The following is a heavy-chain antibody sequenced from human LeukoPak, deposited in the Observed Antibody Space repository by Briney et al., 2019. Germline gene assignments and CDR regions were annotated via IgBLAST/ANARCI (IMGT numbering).Heavy chain of an antibody. V-gene: IGHV3-30*18. J-gene: IGHJ6*02. CDR1: GFTFSIYG. CDR2: ISYDGSNK. D-gene: IGHD3-22*01. Sequence: PGRSLRLSCAASGFTFSIYGMHWVRQAAGKGLEWVAVISYDGSNKYYADSVKGRFTISRDNSKNTLYLQMNSLRTEDTAVYYCAKHLYDSSGYDYYYYYGLDVWGQGTMVTVSS. CDR3: AKHLYDSSGYDYYYYYGLDV.